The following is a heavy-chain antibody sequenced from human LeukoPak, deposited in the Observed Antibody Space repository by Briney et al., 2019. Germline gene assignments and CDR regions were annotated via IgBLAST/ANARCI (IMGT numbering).Heavy chain of an antibody. D-gene: IGHD4-11*01. CDR1: GGSITNYY. CDR2: IHYSGST. V-gene: IGHV4-59*01. Sequence: SETLSLICTLSGGSITNYYWTWIRQPPGKGRECIGYIHYSGSTNYNPSLKSRVTISVDTSKNQFSLKLSSVTAADAAVYYCARASVTYYYYYYMDVWGKGTTVTVSS. CDR3: ARASVTYYYYYYMDV. J-gene: IGHJ6*03.